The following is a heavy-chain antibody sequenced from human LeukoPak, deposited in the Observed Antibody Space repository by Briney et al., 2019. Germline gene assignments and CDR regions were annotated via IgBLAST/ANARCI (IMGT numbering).Heavy chain of an antibody. CDR3: ARVHLDCSGGSCYSGDYYGMDV. CDR1: GGTFSSYA. CDR2: IIPILGIA. D-gene: IGHD2-15*01. V-gene: IGHV1-69*04. Sequence: ASVKVSCKASGGTFSSYAISWVRQAPGQGLEWMGRIIPILGIANYAQKFQGRVTITADKSTSTAYMELSSLRSEDTAVYYCARVHLDCSGGSCYSGDYYGMDVWGQGTTVTVSS. J-gene: IGHJ6*02.